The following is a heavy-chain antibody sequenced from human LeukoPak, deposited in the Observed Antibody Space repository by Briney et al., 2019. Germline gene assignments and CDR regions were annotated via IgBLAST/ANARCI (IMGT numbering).Heavy chain of an antibody. J-gene: IGHJ3*02. D-gene: IGHD6-19*01. Sequence: GESLKISCKGSGYSFTNYWIGWVRQMPGKGLEWMGIIYPGDSDTRYSPSFQGPVTISADKSISTAYLQWSTLKASDTAMYYCARTGYSSGWYGGFDIWGQGTLVTVSS. CDR2: IYPGDSDT. V-gene: IGHV5-51*01. CDR3: ARTGYSSGWYGGFDI. CDR1: GYSFTNYW.